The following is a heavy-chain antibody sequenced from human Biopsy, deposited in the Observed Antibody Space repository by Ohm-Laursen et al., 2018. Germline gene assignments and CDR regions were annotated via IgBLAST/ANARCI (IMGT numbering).Heavy chain of an antibody. Sequence: SVKVSCKTSGYTFAGYYLHWVRQAPGHGLEWMAWLNPNTGCAHYAQKFQGRVTMTRDTSISTTYMELRRLTSDDTAVFYCARELGDFWGGRQFDFWGQGTLVTVSS. CDR3: ARELGDFWGGRQFDF. V-gene: IGHV1-2*02. J-gene: IGHJ5*01. CDR1: GYTFAGYY. D-gene: IGHD3-3*01. CDR2: LNPNTGCA.